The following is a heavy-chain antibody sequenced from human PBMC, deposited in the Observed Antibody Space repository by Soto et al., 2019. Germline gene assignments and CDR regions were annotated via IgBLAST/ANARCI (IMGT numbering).Heavy chain of an antibody. D-gene: IGHD5-18*01. Sequence: QTGGSLRLSCTASGFTFGDYAMSWVRQAPGKGLEWVGFIRSKAYGGTTEYAASVKGRFTISRDDSKSIAYLQMNSLKTEDTAVYYCTRDAPTGGIQLWFWHGDAFDIWGQGTMVTVSS. CDR1: GFTFGDYA. V-gene: IGHV3-49*04. J-gene: IGHJ3*02. CDR3: TRDAPTGGIQLWFWHGDAFDI. CDR2: IRSKAYGGTT.